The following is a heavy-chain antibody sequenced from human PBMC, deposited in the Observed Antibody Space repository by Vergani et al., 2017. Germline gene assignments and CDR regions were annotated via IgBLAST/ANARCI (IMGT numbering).Heavy chain of an antibody. Sequence: QLQLQESGPGLVKPSETLSLTCTVSGGSISSSSYYWGWIRQPPGKGLEWIGSIYYSGSTYYNPSLKSRVTISVDTSKNQFSLKLSSVTAADTAVYHCARDRSWYCSGGSCPDNWFDPWGQGTLVTVSS. D-gene: IGHD2-15*01. CDR2: IYYSGST. J-gene: IGHJ5*02. CDR3: ARDRSWYCSGGSCPDNWFDP. CDR1: GGSISSSSYY. V-gene: IGHV4-39*07.